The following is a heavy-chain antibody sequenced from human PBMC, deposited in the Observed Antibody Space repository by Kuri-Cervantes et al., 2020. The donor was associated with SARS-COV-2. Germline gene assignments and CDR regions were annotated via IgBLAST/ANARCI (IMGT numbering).Heavy chain of an antibody. CDR1: GGSISSGSYY. Sequence: LRLSCTVSGGSISSGSYYWSWIRQLAGKGLEWIGYIYTSGSTNYNPSLKSRVTISVDTSKNQFSLKLSSVTAADTAVYYCARDTVMITFGGVIVYPDYWGQGTLVTVSS. J-gene: IGHJ4*02. CDR3: ARDTVMITFGGVIVYPDY. CDR2: IYTSGST. D-gene: IGHD3-16*02. V-gene: IGHV4-61*09.